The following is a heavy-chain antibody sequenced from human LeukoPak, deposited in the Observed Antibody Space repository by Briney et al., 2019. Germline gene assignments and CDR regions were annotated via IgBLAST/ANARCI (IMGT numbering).Heavy chain of an antibody. V-gene: IGHV3-23*01. J-gene: IGHJ4*02. CDR1: GFTFSSYA. Sequence: HPGGSLRLSCAASGFTFSSYAMSWVRQAPGKGLEWVSAISGSGGSTYYADSVKGRFTISRDNSKNTLYLQMNSLRAEDTAVYYCARKVGDILTGYSGWGQGTLVTVSS. D-gene: IGHD3-9*01. CDR3: ARKVGDILTGYSG. CDR2: ISGSGGST.